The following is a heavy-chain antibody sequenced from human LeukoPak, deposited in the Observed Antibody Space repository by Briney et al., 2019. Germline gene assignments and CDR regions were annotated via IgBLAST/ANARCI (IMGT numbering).Heavy chain of an antibody. J-gene: IGHJ6*02. Sequence: GGSLTLSCAASGFTFSIYSMNWVRHAPGEVREWVYYISSISSTIYYADSVKGRFTISRDNAKNTLYLQMNSLRGEDTAVYYCARQENSMVVWCQGSTVTVSS. CDR2: ISSISSTI. V-gene: IGHV3-48*04. D-gene: IGHD2-21*01. CDR3: ARQENSMVV. CDR1: GFTFSIYS.